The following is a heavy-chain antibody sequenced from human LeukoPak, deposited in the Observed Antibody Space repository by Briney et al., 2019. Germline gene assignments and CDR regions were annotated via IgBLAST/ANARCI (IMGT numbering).Heavy chain of an antibody. V-gene: IGHV1-18*01. J-gene: IGHJ6*02. D-gene: IGHD3-10*01. CDR2: ISAYNGNT. CDR1: GYTFTSYG. Sequence: ASVKVSCKASGYTFTSYGISWVRQAPGQGLEWMGWISAYNGNTNYAQKLQGRVTMTTDTSTSTAYMELRSLRSDDTAVYYCASKSGSGSHYPPSYSYYYYGMDVWGQGTTVTVSS. CDR3: ASKSGSGSHYPPSYSYYYYGMDV.